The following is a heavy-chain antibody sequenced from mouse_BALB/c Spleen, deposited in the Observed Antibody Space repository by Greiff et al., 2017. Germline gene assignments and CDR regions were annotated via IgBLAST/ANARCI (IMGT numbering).Heavy chain of an antibody. D-gene: IGHD2-2*01. CDR2: IDPETGGT. Sequence: QVQLKESGAELVRPGASVTLSCKASGYTFTDYEMHWVKQTPAHGLEWIGAIDPETGGTAYNQKFKGKATLTADKSSSTAYMELRSLTSEDSAVYYCTRERGAYGYDDYYAMDYWGQGTSVTVSS. V-gene: IGHV1-15*01. J-gene: IGHJ4*01. CDR1: GYTFTDYE. CDR3: TRERGAYGYDDYYAMDY.